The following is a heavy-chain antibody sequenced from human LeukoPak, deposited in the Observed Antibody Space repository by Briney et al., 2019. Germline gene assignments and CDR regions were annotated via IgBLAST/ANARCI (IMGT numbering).Heavy chain of an antibody. CDR2: ISYDGSNK. CDR1: GFTFSSYA. V-gene: IGHV3-30-3*01. CDR3: AKDRRIGAGHSGGAGS. D-gene: IGHD3-10*01. J-gene: IGHJ5*02. Sequence: PGGSLRLSCAASGFTFSSYAMHWVRQAPGKGLEWVAVISYDGSNKYYADSVKGRFTISRDNSKNTLYLQMNSLRAEDTAVYYCAKDRRIGAGHSGGAGSWGQGTLVAVSS.